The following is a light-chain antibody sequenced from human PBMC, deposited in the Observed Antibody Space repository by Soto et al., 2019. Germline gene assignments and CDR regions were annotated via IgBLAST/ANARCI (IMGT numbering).Light chain of an antibody. J-gene: IGLJ1*01. CDR1: SFDIAPYNY. CDR3: SSYTSSPNYV. V-gene: IGLV2-14*01. CDR2: EVS. Sequence: QSVLTQPSSLSGPPGQSLTISCIGTSFDIAPYNYVSWYQQHPGKAPKLIIYEVSYRPSGISNRFSGSKSGNTASLTISGLQAEDEADYYCSSYTSSPNYVFRTGTKVTVL.